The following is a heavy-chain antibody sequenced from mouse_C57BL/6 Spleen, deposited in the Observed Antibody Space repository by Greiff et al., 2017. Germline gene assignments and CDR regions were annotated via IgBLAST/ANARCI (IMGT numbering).Heavy chain of an antibody. CDR1: GYTFTSYW. Sequence: QVQLQQPGAELVRPGSSVKLSCKASGYTFTSYWMDWVKQRPGQGLEWIGNIYPSDSETHYNQKFKDKATLTVDKSSSTAYMQLSSLTSEDSAVYYCARSGNYGSSSHWYFDVWGTGTTVTVSS. CDR2: IYPSDSET. V-gene: IGHV1-61*01. D-gene: IGHD1-1*01. J-gene: IGHJ1*03. CDR3: ARSGNYGSSSHWYFDV.